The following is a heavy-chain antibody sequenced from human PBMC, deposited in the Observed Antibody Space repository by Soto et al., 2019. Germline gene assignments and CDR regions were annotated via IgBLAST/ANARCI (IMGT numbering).Heavy chain of an antibody. CDR1: GFTFSDHY. V-gene: IGHV3-72*01. D-gene: IGHD1-26*01. CDR2: TRNKVDSYTT. J-gene: IGHJ4*02. CDR3: ATGTVGAMDY. Sequence: EVQLVESGGDLVQPGGSLRLSCAASGFTFSDHYMEWVRQAPGKGLEWVGRTRNKVDSYTTEYAASVRGRFTISRDDSKTSLYLKMNSLKTEDTALYYCATGTVGAMDYWGQGTLVTVSS.